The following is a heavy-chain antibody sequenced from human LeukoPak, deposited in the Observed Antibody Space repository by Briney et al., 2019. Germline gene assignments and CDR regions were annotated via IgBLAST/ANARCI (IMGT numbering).Heavy chain of an antibody. D-gene: IGHD6-13*01. CDR3: AGIEAAGTPRVDI. V-gene: IGHV1-46*01. CDR1: GYTFTSYY. Sequence: EASVKVSCKASGYTFTSYYMHWVRQAPGQGLEWMGIINPSGGSTSCAQKFQGRVTMTRDTSTSTVYMELSSLRSEDTAVYYCAGIEAAGTPRVDIWGQGTMVTVSS. J-gene: IGHJ3*02. CDR2: INPSGGST.